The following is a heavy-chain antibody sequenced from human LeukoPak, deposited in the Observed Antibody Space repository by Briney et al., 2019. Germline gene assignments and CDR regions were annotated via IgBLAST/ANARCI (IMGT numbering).Heavy chain of an antibody. CDR3: ARGASYFEY. Sequence: GGSLRLSCAASGFTFSSYAMHWVRQAPGKGLEWVAVILNDGTNAYYADSVKGRFTVSRDNSKISLYLQMNSLRPEDTAVYYCARGASYFEYWGQGTLVTVSS. J-gene: IGHJ4*02. CDR1: GFTFSSYA. V-gene: IGHV3-30*04. CDR2: ILNDGTNA.